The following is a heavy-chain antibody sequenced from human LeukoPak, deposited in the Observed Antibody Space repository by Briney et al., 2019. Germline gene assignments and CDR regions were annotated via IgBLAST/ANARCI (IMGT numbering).Heavy chain of an antibody. D-gene: IGHD3-10*01. V-gene: IGHV3-48*04. CDR2: ISSGSTI. Sequence: GGTLRLSCAASGFTFSSYGMSWVRQAPGKGLEWVSYISSGSTIYYADSVKGRFTTSRDNAKNSLYLQMNSLRAEDTAVYYCAREGPPKYYYGSGSYSQGGFDYWGQGTLVTVSS. J-gene: IGHJ4*02. CDR3: AREGPPKYYYGSGSYSQGGFDY. CDR1: GFTFSSYG.